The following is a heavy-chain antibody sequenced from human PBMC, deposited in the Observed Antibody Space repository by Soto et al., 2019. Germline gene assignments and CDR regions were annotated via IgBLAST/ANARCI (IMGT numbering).Heavy chain of an antibody. Sequence: ASVKVSCKASGYTFTSYGISWVRQAPGQGLEWMGWISAYNGNTNYAQKLQGRVTMTTDTSTSTAYMGLRSLRSDDTAVYYCARGDVLGMAPLDWFDPWGQGTLVTVSS. V-gene: IGHV1-18*04. CDR2: ISAYNGNT. CDR3: ARGDVLGMAPLDWFDP. J-gene: IGHJ5*02. CDR1: GYTFTSYG. D-gene: IGHD3-16*01.